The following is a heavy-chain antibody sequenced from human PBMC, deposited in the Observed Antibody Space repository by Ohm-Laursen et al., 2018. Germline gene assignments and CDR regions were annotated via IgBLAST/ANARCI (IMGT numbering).Heavy chain of an antibody. CDR1: GGSFRDYY. Sequence: SETLSLTCAVYGGSFRDYYWSWSRQPPGKGLEWIGEIHHSGSTKYNPSLKSRVTISVDTSKNQFSLKLSSVTAADTAVYYCAGVEMATITVGYWGQGTLVTVSS. V-gene: IGHV4-34*01. J-gene: IGHJ4*02. CDR3: AGVEMATITVGY. CDR2: IHHSGST. D-gene: IGHD5-24*01.